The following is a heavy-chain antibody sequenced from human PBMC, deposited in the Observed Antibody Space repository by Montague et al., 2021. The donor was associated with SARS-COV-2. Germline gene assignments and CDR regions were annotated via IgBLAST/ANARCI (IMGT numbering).Heavy chain of an antibody. J-gene: IGHJ3*02. V-gene: IGHV4-31*03. CDR3: AREFNKEYTGAFDI. Sequence: TLSLICTVSGGSISSGGYYWSWIRQHPGKGLEWIGYIYYSGSTYCNPSLKSRVTISLDTSKNQFSLKLSSVTAADTAVYYCAREFNKEYTGAFDIWGQGTMVTVSS. CDR1: GGSISSGGYY. D-gene: IGHD1-14*01. CDR2: IYYSGST.